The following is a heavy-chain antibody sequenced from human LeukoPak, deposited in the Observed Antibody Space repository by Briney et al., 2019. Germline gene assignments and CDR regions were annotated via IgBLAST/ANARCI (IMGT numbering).Heavy chain of an antibody. J-gene: IGHJ4*01. V-gene: IGHV4-39*01. CDR3: ASYGSGSYYNIDY. CDR1: GGSISSSSYY. Sequence: SPSETLSLTCTVSGGSISSSSYYWGWIRQPPGKGLEWIGSIYYSGSTYYNPSLKSRVTISVDTSKNQFSLKLSSVTAADTAVYYCASYGSGSYYNIDYWGHGTLVTVSS. D-gene: IGHD3-10*01. CDR2: IYYSGST.